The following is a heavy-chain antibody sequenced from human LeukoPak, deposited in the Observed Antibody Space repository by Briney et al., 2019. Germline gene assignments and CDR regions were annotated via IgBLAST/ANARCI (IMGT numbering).Heavy chain of an antibody. V-gene: IGHV4-4*02. J-gene: IGHJ4*02. D-gene: IGHD4-23*01. CDR2: IYHSGAT. CDR3: ARNGGNSDYDY. CDR1: GGSISSSSSIC. Sequence: SETQSLTCAVSGGSISSSSSICWTWVRQPPGKGLEWIGEIYHSGATNYNPSLKSRVTMLLDKSKNQFSLKLNSVTAADTAVYYCARNGGNSDYDYWGQGTLVTVSS.